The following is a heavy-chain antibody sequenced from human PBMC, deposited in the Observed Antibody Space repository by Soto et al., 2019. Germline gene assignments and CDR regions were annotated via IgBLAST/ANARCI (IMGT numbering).Heavy chain of an antibody. CDR2: ISSKNGNT. CDR3: AREPPETPPDY. J-gene: IGHJ4*02. CDR1: GYTFSDYG. V-gene: IGHV1-18*01. Sequence: QVQLVQSGADVKKPGASVKVSCKASGYTFSDYGVSWVRQAPGQGLEWMGWISSKNGNTNFAQKFRGRVTITTDPSTSTVYMELRSLRPDDTAVYYCAREPPETPPDYWGQGTLGTVST.